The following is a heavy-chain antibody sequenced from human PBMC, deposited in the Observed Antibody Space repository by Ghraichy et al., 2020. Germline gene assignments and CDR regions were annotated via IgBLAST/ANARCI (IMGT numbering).Heavy chain of an antibody. CDR3: TSSIAVAGTTGYYYGMDV. Sequence: GGSLRLSCAASGFTFSGSAMHWVRQASGKGLEWVGRIRSKANSYATAYAASVKGRFTISRDDSKNTAYLQMNSLKTEDTAVYYCTSSIAVAGTTGYYYGMDVWGQGTTVTVSS. J-gene: IGHJ6*02. V-gene: IGHV3-73*01. CDR2: IRSKANSYAT. CDR1: GFTFSGSA. D-gene: IGHD6-19*01.